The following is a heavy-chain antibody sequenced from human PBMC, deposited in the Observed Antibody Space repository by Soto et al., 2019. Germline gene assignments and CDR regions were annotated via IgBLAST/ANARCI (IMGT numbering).Heavy chain of an antibody. Sequence: GESLKISCAASGFTFSSYAMSWVRQAPGKGREWVSAISGSGGSTYYADSVKGRFTISRDNSKNTLYLQMNSLRAEDTAVYYCAKGDRYQLLPYDYWGQGTLVTVSS. D-gene: IGHD2-2*01. CDR2: ISGSGGST. CDR3: AKGDRYQLLPYDY. CDR1: GFTFSSYA. V-gene: IGHV3-23*01. J-gene: IGHJ4*02.